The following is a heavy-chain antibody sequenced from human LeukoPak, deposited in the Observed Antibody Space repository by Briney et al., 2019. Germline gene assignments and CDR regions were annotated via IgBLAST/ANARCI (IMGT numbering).Heavy chain of an antibody. CDR2: INHSGST. D-gene: IGHD3-3*01. CDR1: GGSFSGYY. CDR3: AREWLSWLDP. V-gene: IGHV4-34*01. Sequence: PSETLSLTCAVYGGSFSGYYWSWIRQPPGKGLEWIGEINHSGSTNYNPSLKSRVTISVDTSKNQFSLKLSSVTAADTAVYYCAREWLSWLDPRGQGTLVTVSS. J-gene: IGHJ5*02.